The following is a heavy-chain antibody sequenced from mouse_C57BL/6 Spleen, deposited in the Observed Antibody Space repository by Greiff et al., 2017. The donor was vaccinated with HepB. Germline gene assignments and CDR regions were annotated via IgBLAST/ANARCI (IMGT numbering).Heavy chain of an antibody. CDR2: IWWDDDK. J-gene: IGHJ4*01. V-gene: IGHV8-8*01. Sequence: QVTLKESGPGILQPSQTLSLTCSFSGFSLSTFGMGVGWLRQPSGMGLVWLVNIWWDDDKYYNPVLKSRLTISKATSKNQLFLNIANVNTADTATYDCARIYSSSLDYYAMDYWGQGTSVTVSS. CDR3: ARIYSSSLDYYAMDY. CDR1: GFSLSTFGMG. D-gene: IGHD1-1*01.